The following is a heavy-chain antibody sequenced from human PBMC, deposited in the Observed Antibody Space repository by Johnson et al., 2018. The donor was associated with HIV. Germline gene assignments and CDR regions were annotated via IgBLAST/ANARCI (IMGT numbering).Heavy chain of an antibody. D-gene: IGHD3-9*01. CDR2: IKQDGSEK. Sequence: EKLVESGGGLVQPGGSLRLSCAASRITFSRYWMTWVRQAPGKGLEWVANIKQDGSEKYYADSVKGRFTISRDNAKNTLYLQMNSLRAEDTAVYYCAKDRNYDILSIWGQGTVVTVSS. V-gene: IGHV3-7*01. J-gene: IGHJ3*02. CDR3: AKDRNYDILSI. CDR1: RITFSRYW.